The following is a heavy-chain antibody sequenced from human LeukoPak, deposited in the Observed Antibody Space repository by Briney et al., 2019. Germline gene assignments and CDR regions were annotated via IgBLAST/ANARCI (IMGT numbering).Heavy chain of an antibody. Sequence: PGGSLRLSCAASGFTFSSYAMSWVRQAPGKGLEWVSAISGSGGSTYYADSVKGRFTISRDNSKNTLYLQMNRLRAEDTAVYYCAKWEAIVVVPAAIGYWGQGTLVTVSS. CDR3: AKWEAIVVVPAAIGY. J-gene: IGHJ4*02. CDR1: GFTFSSYA. D-gene: IGHD2-2*01. V-gene: IGHV3-23*01. CDR2: ISGSGGST.